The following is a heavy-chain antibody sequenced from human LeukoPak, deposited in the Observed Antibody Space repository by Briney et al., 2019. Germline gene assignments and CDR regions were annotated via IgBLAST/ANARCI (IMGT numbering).Heavy chain of an antibody. CDR2: INHSGST. CDR1: GGSFSGYY. V-gene: IGHV4-34*01. J-gene: IGHJ5*02. Sequence: SETLSLTCAVYGGSFSGYYWSWVRQPPGKGLEWIGEINHSGSTNYNPSLKSRVTISVDTSKNQFSLKLSSVTAADTAVYYCARESELELIGWFDPWGQGTLVTVSS. D-gene: IGHD1-7*01. CDR3: ARESELELIGWFDP.